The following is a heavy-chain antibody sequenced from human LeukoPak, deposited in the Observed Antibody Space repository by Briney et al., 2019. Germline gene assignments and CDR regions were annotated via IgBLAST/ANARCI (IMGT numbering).Heavy chain of an antibody. V-gene: IGHV4-30-4*08. D-gene: IGHD3-16*01. CDR3: AREGGQRKFDP. CDR2: IYYSGST. Sequence: SETLSLTCTVSGGSISSGDYYWSWIRQPPGKGLEWIGYIYYSGSTYYNPSLKSRVTISVDTSKNQFSRKLSSVTAADTAVYYCAREGGQRKFDPWGQGTLVTVSS. CDR1: GGSISSGDYY. J-gene: IGHJ5*02.